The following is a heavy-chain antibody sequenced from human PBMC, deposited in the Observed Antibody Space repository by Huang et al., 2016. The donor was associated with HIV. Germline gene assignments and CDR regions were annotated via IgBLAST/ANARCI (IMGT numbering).Heavy chain of an antibody. CDR2: IYYRGAR. V-gene: IGHV4-39*01. CDR1: GDSISSSSYH. J-gene: IGHJ5*02. Sequence: QLHLQESGPGLVKPSETLSLSCIVSGDSISSSSYHWGWIRQPPGKGLEWIGSIYYRGARYHNPSLKSRVTIAVDTPKNQFSLKLKSVTAADTGVYYCARHNRRHNWFDPWGQGTLVTVSS. CDR3: ARHNRRHNWFDP.